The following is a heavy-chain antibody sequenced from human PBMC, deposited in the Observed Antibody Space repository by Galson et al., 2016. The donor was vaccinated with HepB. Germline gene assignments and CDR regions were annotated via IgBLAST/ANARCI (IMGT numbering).Heavy chain of an antibody. CDR1: GFTFRSYA. CDR2: ISNSSTYI. D-gene: IGHD2-15*01. CDR3: ARADSVFDY. Sequence: SLRLSCAASGFTFRSYAMNWARQAPGKGLEWVSSISNSSTYIYYADSVKGRFTISRDNAKNSLYLQMNSLRAEDTAVYYCARADSVFDYWGQGTLVTVSS. V-gene: IGHV3-21*01. J-gene: IGHJ4*02.